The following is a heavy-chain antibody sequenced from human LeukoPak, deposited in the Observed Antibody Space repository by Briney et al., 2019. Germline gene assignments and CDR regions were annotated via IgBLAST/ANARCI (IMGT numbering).Heavy chain of an antibody. D-gene: IGHD2-2*01. CDR1: GGSISSYF. V-gene: IGHV4-4*07. Sequence: SETLSLTCTVSGGSISSYFWNWIRQPAGKGLEWIGRIYSSGSTNYNPSLKSRVTMSLDTSKNQFSLKVSSVTAADTAMYYCARGGDCSSTSCPRNWFDPWGQGTLVTVSS. CDR2: IYSSGST. CDR3: ARGGDCSSTSCPRNWFDP. J-gene: IGHJ5*02.